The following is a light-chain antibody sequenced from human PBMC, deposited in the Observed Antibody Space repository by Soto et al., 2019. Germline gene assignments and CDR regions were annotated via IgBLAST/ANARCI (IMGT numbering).Light chain of an antibody. CDR3: QQYGSSPWT. CDR2: GAS. Sequence: ETVLTQSPGTLSLSPGERATLSCRASQTIRSNYLAWYRQTPGQAPRLLIYGASNRATGIADRFSGSGSGTDSTLSISRLEPEDFALYYCQQYGSSPWTFGQGTKVEIK. CDR1: QTIRSNY. J-gene: IGKJ1*01. V-gene: IGKV3-20*01.